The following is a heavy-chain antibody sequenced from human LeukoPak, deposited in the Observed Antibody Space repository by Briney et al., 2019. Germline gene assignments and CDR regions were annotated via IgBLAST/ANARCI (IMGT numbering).Heavy chain of an antibody. CDR1: GGTFSSYA. CDR3: ARGWYYYDSSGYYSFDY. J-gene: IGHJ4*02. CDR2: IIPIFGTA. Sequence: SVKVSCTASGGTFSSYAISWVRQAPGQGLEWMGGIIPIFGTANYAQKFQGRVTITADESTSTAYMELSSLRSEDTAVYYCARGWYYYDSSGYYSFDYWGQGTLVTVSS. V-gene: IGHV1-69*13. D-gene: IGHD3-22*01.